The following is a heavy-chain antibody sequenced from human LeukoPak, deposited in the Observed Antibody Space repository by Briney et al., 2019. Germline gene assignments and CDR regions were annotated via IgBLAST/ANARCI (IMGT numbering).Heavy chain of an antibody. CDR3: ARGGDRRGFDY. D-gene: IGHD1-14*01. V-gene: IGHV4-31*03. CDR2: IYVSGTT. CDR1: GGSISNGGYY. J-gene: IGHJ4*02. Sequence: SETLSLTCTVSGGSISNGGYYWSWIRQHPGKGLEWIGYIYVSGTTYYNPALQSRVTISVDTSDNQFSLKLRSLTAADTAVYYCARGGDRRGFDYWGQGTLVTVSS.